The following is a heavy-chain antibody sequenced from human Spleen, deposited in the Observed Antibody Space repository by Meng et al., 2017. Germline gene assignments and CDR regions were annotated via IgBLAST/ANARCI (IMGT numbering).Heavy chain of an antibody. J-gene: IGHJ5*02. V-gene: IGHV3-74*01. CDR3: ARGGSPSDH. Sequence: EVQLVESGGELVQPGGSLILSCAASGFIFSYSWMHWVRQVPGKGLVWVSRIKGDGSSTDYADSVKGRFTVSRDNSKNTLFLQMDSLRVDDTAVYYCARGGSPSDHWGQGTLVTVSS. CDR1: GFIFSYSW. D-gene: IGHD3-16*01. CDR2: IKGDGSST.